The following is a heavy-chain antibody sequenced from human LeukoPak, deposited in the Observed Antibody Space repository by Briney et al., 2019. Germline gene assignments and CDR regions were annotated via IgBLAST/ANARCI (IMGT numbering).Heavy chain of an antibody. Sequence: GRSLRLSCAASGFTFSSYWMSWVRQAPGKGLEWVANIKQDGSEKYYVDSVKGRFTISRDNAKNSLYLQMNSLRAEDTAVYYCARASSGWSSLTFDYWGQGTLVTVSS. CDR2: IKQDGSEK. CDR1: GFTFSSYW. V-gene: IGHV3-7*01. CDR3: ARASSGWSSLTFDY. D-gene: IGHD6-19*01. J-gene: IGHJ4*02.